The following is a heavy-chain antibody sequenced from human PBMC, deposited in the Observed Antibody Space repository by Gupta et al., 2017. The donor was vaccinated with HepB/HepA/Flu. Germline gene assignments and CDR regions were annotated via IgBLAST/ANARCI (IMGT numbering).Heavy chain of an antibody. V-gene: IGHV3-48*03. Sequence: EVQLVESGGGLVQPGGSLRLSCAASGFTFSSYEMNWVRQAPGKGLEWVSYISSSGSTKYYADSVKGRFIISRDNAKNSLYLQVNSLRVEDTSVYYCARGWRTCDYWGQGTLVTVSS. CDR1: GFTFSSYE. D-gene: IGHD2-15*01. CDR3: ARGWRTCDY. CDR2: ISSSGSTK. J-gene: IGHJ4*02.